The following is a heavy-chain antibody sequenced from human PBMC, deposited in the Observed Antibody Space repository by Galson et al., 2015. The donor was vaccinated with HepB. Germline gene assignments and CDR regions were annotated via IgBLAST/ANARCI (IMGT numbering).Heavy chain of an antibody. J-gene: IGHJ6*03. CDR3: ARVSPLYYDFWSGYRPYYYYYMDV. Sequence: SVKVSCKASGYTFTGYYMHWVRQAPGQRLEWMGWINPNSGGTNYAQKFQGRVTMTRDTSISTAYMELSRLRSDDTAVYYCARVSPLYYDFWSGYRPYYYYYMDVWGKGTTVTVSS. V-gene: IGHV1-2*02. CDR1: GYTFTGYY. D-gene: IGHD3-3*01. CDR2: INPNSGGT.